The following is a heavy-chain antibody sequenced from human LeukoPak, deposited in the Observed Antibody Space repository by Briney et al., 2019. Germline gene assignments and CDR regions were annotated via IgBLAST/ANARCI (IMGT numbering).Heavy chain of an antibody. CDR2: ISSDGSNK. V-gene: IGHV3-30*04. D-gene: IGHD2-2*01. J-gene: IGHJ5*02. CDR3: AKDAHDIVVPAAIGNWFDP. CDR1: GFTFSSYA. Sequence: PGGSLRLSCAASGFTFSSYAMYWVRQAPGKGLEWVAIISSDGSNKYYSDSVKGRFTISRDNSKNTLYLQMNSLRADDTAVYSCAKDAHDIVVPAAIGNWFDPWGQGTLVTVSS.